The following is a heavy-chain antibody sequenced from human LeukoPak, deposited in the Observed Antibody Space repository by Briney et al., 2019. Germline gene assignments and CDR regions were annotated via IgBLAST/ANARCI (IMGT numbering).Heavy chain of an antibody. J-gene: IGHJ4*02. CDR3: ATTYYYGSGSYYNSYYFDY. CDR1: GYTFTSYG. D-gene: IGHD3-10*01. Sequence: ASVKVSCKASGYTFTSYGISWVRQAPGQGLEWMGWISAYNGNTSYAQKLQGGVTMTTDTSTSTAYMELRSLRSDDTAVYYCATTYYYGSGSYYNSYYFDYWGQGTLVTVSS. V-gene: IGHV1-18*01. CDR2: ISAYNGNT.